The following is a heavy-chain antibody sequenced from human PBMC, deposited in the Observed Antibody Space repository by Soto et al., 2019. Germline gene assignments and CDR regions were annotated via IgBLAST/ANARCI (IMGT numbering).Heavy chain of an antibody. V-gene: IGHV1-3*01. CDR1: GYTFTSYA. Sequence: ASVKVSCKASGYTFTSYAMHWVRQAPGQRLEWMGWINAGNGNTKYSQKFQGRVTITRDTSASTAYMELSSLRSEDTAVYYCARVLRFLEWLPIISLLYFDYWGQGTLVTVSS. CDR2: INAGNGNT. D-gene: IGHD3-3*01. CDR3: ARVLRFLEWLPIISLLYFDY. J-gene: IGHJ4*02.